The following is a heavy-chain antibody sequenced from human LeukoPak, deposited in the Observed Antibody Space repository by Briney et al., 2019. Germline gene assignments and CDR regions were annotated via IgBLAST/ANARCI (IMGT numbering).Heavy chain of an antibody. CDR1: GGSISSYY. Sequence: PSETLSLTCTVSGGSISSYYWSWIRQPSGKGLEWIGYIYYTGSTNYNPSLKSRVTISVDTSKNQFSLRLTSVTAADTAVYYCARDLGIAAAGYDAFDIWGQGTMVTVSS. CDR2: IYYTGST. J-gene: IGHJ3*02. CDR3: ARDLGIAAAGYDAFDI. D-gene: IGHD6-13*01. V-gene: IGHV4-59*01.